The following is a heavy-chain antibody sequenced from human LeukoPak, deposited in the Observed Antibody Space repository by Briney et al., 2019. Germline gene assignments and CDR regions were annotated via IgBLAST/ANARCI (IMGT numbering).Heavy chain of an antibody. CDR1: GYTFTSYG. Sequence: GASVKVSCKASGYTFTSYGISWVRQASGQGLEWMGWISAYNGNTNYAQKLQGRVTMTTDTSTSTAYMELRSLRSDDTAVYYCARRGDYISVDWFDPWGQGTLVTVSS. V-gene: IGHV1-18*01. CDR2: ISAYNGNT. J-gene: IGHJ5*02. CDR3: ARRGDYISVDWFDP. D-gene: IGHD4-17*01.